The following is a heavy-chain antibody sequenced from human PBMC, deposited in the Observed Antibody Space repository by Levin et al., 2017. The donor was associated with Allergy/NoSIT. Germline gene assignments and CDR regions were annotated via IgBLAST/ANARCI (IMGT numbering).Heavy chain of an antibody. CDR1: GFTFSSYG. Sequence: SCAASGFTFSSYGMHWVRQAPGKGLEWVAVIWYDGSNKYYADSVKGRFTISRDNSKNTLYLQMNSLRAEDTAVYYCARDSQRYCSGGSCYSSDYWGQGTLVTVSS. D-gene: IGHD2-15*01. J-gene: IGHJ4*02. CDR3: ARDSQRYCSGGSCYSSDY. CDR2: IWYDGSNK. V-gene: IGHV3-33*01.